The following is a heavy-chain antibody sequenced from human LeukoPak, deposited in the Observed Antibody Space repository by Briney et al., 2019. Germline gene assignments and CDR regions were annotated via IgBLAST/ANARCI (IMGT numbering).Heavy chain of an antibody. V-gene: IGHV4-61*02. CDR3: ARGPKYYDFWSGYSVTLDY. Sequence: SETLSLTCTVSGGSISSSSYYWSWIRQPAGKGLEWIGRIYTSGSTNYNPSLKSRVTMSVDTSKNQFSLKLSSVTAADTAVYYCARGPKYYDFWSGYSVTLDYWGQGTLVTVSS. CDR1: GGSISSSSYY. CDR2: IYTSGST. D-gene: IGHD3-3*01. J-gene: IGHJ4*02.